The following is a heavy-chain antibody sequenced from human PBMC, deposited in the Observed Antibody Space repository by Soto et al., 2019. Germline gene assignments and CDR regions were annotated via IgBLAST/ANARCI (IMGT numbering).Heavy chain of an antibody. CDR2: INAGNGNT. V-gene: IGHV1-3*01. Sequence: ASVKVSCKASGYTFTSYAMHWVRQAPGQRLEWMGWINAGNGNTKYSQKFQGRVTITRDTSASTAYMELSSLRSEDTAVYYCAREIRNKYCSGGSCYDPYFDYWGQGTLVTVSS. J-gene: IGHJ4*02. CDR3: AREIRNKYCSGGSCYDPYFDY. CDR1: GYTFTSYA. D-gene: IGHD2-15*01.